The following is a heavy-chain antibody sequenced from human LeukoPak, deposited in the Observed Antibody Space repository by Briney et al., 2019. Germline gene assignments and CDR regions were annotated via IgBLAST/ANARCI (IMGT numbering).Heavy chain of an antibody. J-gene: IGHJ4*02. CDR1: GFTFSDYY. CDR3: ARRRRATMVRDRGYFDY. CDR2: ISSSGSTI. V-gene: IGHV3-11*01. Sequence: GGALRLSCAASGFTFSDYYMSWIRQAPGKGLEWVSYISSSGSTIYYADSVKGRFTISRDNAKNSLYLQMNSLRAEDTAVYYCARRRRATMVRDRGYFDYWGQGTLVTVYS. D-gene: IGHD3-10*01.